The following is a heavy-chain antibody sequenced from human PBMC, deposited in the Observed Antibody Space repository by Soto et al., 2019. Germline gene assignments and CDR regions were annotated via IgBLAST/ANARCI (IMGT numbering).Heavy chain of an antibody. Sequence: ASVKVSCKASGYTFTSYAISWVRQAPGQGLEWMGWISAYNGNTNYAQKLQGRVTMTTDTSTSTAYMELRSLRSDDTAVYYCARDHGAIAAPDFDYWGQGTLVTVSS. J-gene: IGHJ4*02. CDR3: ARDHGAIAAPDFDY. CDR2: ISAYNGNT. CDR1: GYTFTSYA. V-gene: IGHV1-18*04. D-gene: IGHD6-13*01.